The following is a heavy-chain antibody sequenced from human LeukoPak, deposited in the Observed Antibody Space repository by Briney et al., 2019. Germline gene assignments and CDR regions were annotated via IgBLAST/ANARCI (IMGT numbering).Heavy chain of an antibody. CDR3: ARLMTRGPHRDMIVVVNVFDY. D-gene: IGHD3-22*01. Sequence: SETLSLTCAVSGYSISSGYYWGWIRQPPGKGLEWIGSIYHSGSTYYNPSLKSRVTISVDTSKNQFSLKLSSVTAADTALYYCARLMTRGPHRDMIVVVNVFDYWGQGTLVTVSS. CDR2: IYHSGST. CDR1: GYSISSGYY. V-gene: IGHV4-38-2*01. J-gene: IGHJ4*02.